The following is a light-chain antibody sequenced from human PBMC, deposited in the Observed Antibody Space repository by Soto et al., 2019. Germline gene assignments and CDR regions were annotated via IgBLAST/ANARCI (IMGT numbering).Light chain of an antibody. CDR3: QQYYSYPIT. CDR2: AAS. J-gene: IGKJ4*01. Sequence: AIRMTQSPSSLSASTGDRVTITCRASQGISSYLAWYQQKPGKAPKLLIYAASTLQSGVPSRFSGSGSGTDFTLTISCLQSEDFATYYCQQYYSYPITFRAGTKVDIK. V-gene: IGKV1-8*01. CDR1: QGISSY.